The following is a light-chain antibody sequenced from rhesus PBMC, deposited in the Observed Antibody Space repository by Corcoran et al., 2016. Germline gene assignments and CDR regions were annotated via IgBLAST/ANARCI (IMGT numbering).Light chain of an antibody. CDR3: VQAIAVPRT. J-gene: IGKJ1*01. V-gene: IGKV2-72*01. Sequence: DIVMTQTPLSLPITPGEPASISCRSSQSLLPSNGNTYLHWYLQKPGQSPQLLIYGGSNRASGVPDRFSGSGSGNDFTLKISKVEAEDGGVYYCVQAIAVPRTFGQGTKVEIK. CDR2: GGS. CDR1: QSLLPSNGNTY.